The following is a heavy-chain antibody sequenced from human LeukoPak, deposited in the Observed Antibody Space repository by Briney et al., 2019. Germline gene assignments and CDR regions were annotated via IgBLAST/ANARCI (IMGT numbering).Heavy chain of an antibody. CDR3: ARGRFSGPDDY. D-gene: IGHD6-19*01. CDR2: IYSGGAT. CDR1: EFSVSSNY. Sequence: PGGSLRLSCAVSEFSVSSNYMNWVRQAQGKGLEWVSVIYSGGATYYADSVRGRFTISRDNSKNMVSLQMTSLGAEDTAVYYCARGRFSGPDDYWGQGTLVTVSS. J-gene: IGHJ4*02. V-gene: IGHV3-53*01.